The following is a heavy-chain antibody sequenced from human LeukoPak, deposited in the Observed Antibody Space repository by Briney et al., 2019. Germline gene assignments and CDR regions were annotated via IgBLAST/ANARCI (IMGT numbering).Heavy chain of an antibody. Sequence: SETLSLTCTVSGGSISSSSYYWGWIRQPPGKGLEWIGSIYYSGNTYYNPSLKSRVTISVDTSKNQFSLKLTSVTAADTAVYYCAAPPIAAAGGGFDPWGQGTLVTVSS. CDR2: IYYSGNT. D-gene: IGHD6-13*01. CDR3: AAPPIAAAGGGFDP. J-gene: IGHJ5*02. V-gene: IGHV4-39*01. CDR1: GGSISSSSYY.